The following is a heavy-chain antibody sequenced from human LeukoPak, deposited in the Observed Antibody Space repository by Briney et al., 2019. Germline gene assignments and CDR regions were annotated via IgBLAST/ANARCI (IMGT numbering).Heavy chain of an antibody. D-gene: IGHD3-10*01. J-gene: IGHJ6*03. CDR2: INRSGST. Sequence: SETLSLTCAVYGGSFSGYYWSWIRQPPGKGLEWIGEINRSGSTNYNPSLKSRVTISVDTSKNQFSLKLSSVTAADTAVYYCARLTMVRGVIAPTYYYYYYMDVWGKGTTVTISS. CDR1: GGSFSGYY. CDR3: ARLTMVRGVIAPTYYYYYYMDV. V-gene: IGHV4-34*01.